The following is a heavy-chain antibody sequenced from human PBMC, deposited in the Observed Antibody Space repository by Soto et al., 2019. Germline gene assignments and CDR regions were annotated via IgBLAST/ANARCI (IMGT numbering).Heavy chain of an antibody. CDR1: GFTFSSYS. Sequence: EVQLVESGGGLVKPGGSLRLSCAASGFTFSSYSMNWVRQAPGKGLEWVSSISGSSSYIYYADSVKGRFTISRDNAKNSLYLQMKSMRAEDTAVYYCARDYYDSSGYAAFLDYWGQGTLVTVSS. V-gene: IGHV3-21*01. CDR2: ISGSSSYI. CDR3: ARDYYDSSGYAAFLDY. J-gene: IGHJ4*02. D-gene: IGHD3-22*01.